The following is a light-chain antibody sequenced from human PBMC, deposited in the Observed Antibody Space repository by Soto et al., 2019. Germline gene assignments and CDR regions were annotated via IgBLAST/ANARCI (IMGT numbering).Light chain of an antibody. Sequence: VVVTQSPATRSLSPGERATLSCRVSQNTDSFLAWYQQKPGQAPRLLIYNSSRRATGIPVRFSGSGSGTDFTLTISSLEPEDFAVYYCQPRCDWAPVTFG. CDR2: NSS. CDR1: QNTDSF. V-gene: IGKV3-11*01. J-gene: IGKJ5*01. CDR3: QPRCDWAPVT.